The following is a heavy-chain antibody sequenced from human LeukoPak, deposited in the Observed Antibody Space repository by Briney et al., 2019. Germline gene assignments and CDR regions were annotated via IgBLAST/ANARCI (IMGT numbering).Heavy chain of an antibody. J-gene: IGHJ4*02. CDR2: IKRDGSEK. V-gene: IGHV3-7*03. CDR1: GLTFGDYA. Sequence: PGGSLRLSCTTSGLTFGDYAMSWVRQAPGKGLEWVANIKRDGSEKYFVDSVKGRFTISRDNAKNSMFLQMNSLRAEDTALYYCVRDGNSGWHFDHWGQGTLVAVSS. CDR3: VRDGNSGWHFDH. D-gene: IGHD6-19*01.